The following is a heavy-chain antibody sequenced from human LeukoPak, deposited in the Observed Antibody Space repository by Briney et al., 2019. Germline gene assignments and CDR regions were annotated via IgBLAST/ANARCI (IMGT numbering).Heavy chain of an antibody. D-gene: IGHD5-18*01. CDR2: INWSGVST. Sequence: RPGGSLRLSCAASGFSFDDYAMSWVRQTPGKGLEWVSGINWSGVSTGYADSVKGRFTISRDNTKNSLFLQLNSLRAEDTAFYYCAKGKDTLNPYWYFDVWAAAPWSASPQ. V-gene: IGHV3-20*04. CDR3: AKGKDTLNPYWYFDV. J-gene: IGHJ2*01. CDR1: GFSFDDYA.